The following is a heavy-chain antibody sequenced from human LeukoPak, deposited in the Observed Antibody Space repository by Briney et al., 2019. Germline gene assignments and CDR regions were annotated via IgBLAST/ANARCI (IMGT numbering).Heavy chain of an antibody. V-gene: IGHV1-2*02. D-gene: IGHD3-22*01. CDR1: GYTFTGYY. Sequence: GASVKVSCKASGYTFTGYYMHWVRQAPGQGLEWMGWINPNSGGTNYAQKFQGRVTTTRDTSISTAYMELSRLRSDDTAVYYCALIVDYYDSSGYYYWFDPWGQGTLVTVSS. J-gene: IGHJ5*02. CDR2: INPNSGGT. CDR3: ALIVDYYDSSGYYYWFDP.